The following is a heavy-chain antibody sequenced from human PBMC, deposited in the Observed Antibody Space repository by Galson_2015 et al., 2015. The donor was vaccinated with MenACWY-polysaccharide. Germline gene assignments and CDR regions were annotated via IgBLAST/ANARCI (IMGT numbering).Heavy chain of an antibody. CDR2: TYYRSKWYN. J-gene: IGHJ4*02. CDR1: GDSVSSNSAA. CDR3: ARDPASTSWCYFDY. Sequence: CAISGDSVSSNSAAWNWIRQPPSRGLEWLGRTYYRSKWYNDYAVSVKSRITINPDTSKNHFSPQLNSVTPDDTAIYYCARDPASTSWCYFDYWGQGTLVTVSS. D-gene: IGHD6-13*01. V-gene: IGHV6-1*01.